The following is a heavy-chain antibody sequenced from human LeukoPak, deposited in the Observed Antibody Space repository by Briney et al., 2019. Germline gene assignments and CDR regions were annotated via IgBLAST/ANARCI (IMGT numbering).Heavy chain of an antibody. J-gene: IGHJ6*03. V-gene: IGHV1-8*01. CDR3: GRAKSITIFGVVIIDYYYYMDV. CDR2: MNPNSGNT. CDR1: GYTFTSYD. Sequence: ASVKVSCKASGYTFTSYDINWVRQATGQGLEWMGWMNPNSGNTGYAQKFQGRVTMTRTTSISTAYMELSSLRSEDTAVYYCGRAKSITIFGVVIIDYYYYMDVWGKGTTVTVSS. D-gene: IGHD3-3*01.